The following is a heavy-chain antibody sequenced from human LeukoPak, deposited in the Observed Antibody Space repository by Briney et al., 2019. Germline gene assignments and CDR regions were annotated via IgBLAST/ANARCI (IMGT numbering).Heavy chain of an antibody. CDR1: GGSISSYY. J-gene: IGHJ4*02. Sequence: SETLSLICTVSGGSISSYYWSWIRQPAGKGLEWIGRIYTSGSTNYNPSLKSRVTMSVDTSKNQFSLKLSSVTAADTAVYYCASSHPLGSNNDYYTPFDYWGQGTLVTVSS. CDR2: IYTSGST. CDR3: ASSHPLGSNNDYYTPFDY. V-gene: IGHV4-4*07. D-gene: IGHD3-3*01.